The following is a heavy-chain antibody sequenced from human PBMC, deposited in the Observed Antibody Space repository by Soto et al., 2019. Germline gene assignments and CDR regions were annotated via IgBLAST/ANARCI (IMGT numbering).Heavy chain of an antibody. CDR2: ISYDGSNK. CDR1: GFTFSSYA. CDR3: ARDEGSYKNKKFDY. V-gene: IGHV3-30-3*01. D-gene: IGHD1-26*01. J-gene: IGHJ4*02. Sequence: GGSLRLSCAASGFTFSSYAMHWVRQAPGKGLEWVAVISYDGSNKYYADSVKGRFTISRDNSKNTLYLQMNSLRAEDTAVYYCARDEGSYKNKKFDYWGQGTLVTVSS.